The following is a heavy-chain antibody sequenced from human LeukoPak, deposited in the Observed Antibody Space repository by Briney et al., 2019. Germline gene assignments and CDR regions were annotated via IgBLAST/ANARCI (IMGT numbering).Heavy chain of an antibody. CDR1: GFTFSHYA. Sequence: GGSLRLSCAASGFTFSHYAMSWVRQAPGKGLEWISAITDSAGDTYYADSVKGRFTISRDNSKNTLDLQMNSLRAEDTAVYYCARDSGGLVPYYWGQGTLVTVSS. CDR2: ITDSAGDT. V-gene: IGHV3-23*01. D-gene: IGHD6-19*01. J-gene: IGHJ4*02. CDR3: ARDSGGLVPYY.